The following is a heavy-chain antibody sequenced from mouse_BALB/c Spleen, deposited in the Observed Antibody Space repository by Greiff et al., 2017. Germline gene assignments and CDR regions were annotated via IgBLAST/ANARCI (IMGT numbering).Heavy chain of an antibody. D-gene: IGHD2-4*01. Sequence: QVQLQQPGAELVRPGASVKLSCKASGYTFTSYWINWVKQRPGQGLEWIGNIYPSDSYTNYNQKFKDKATLTVDKSSSTAYMQLSSPTSEDSAVYYCTRRNYDYDEGFADWGQGTLVTVSA. V-gene: IGHV1-69*02. J-gene: IGHJ3*01. CDR3: TRRNYDYDEGFAD. CDR2: IYPSDSYT. CDR1: GYTFTSYW.